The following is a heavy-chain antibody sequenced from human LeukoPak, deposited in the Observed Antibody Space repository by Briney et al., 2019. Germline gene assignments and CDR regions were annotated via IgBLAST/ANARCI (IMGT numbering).Heavy chain of an antibody. Sequence: PSETLSLTCTVSGGSISSYYWSWIRQPPGKGLEWIGYIYYSGSTNYHPSLKSRISISVDTSKNQFSLKLSSVTAADTAVYYCARTTEGGYTYNYFYYYYMDVWGKGTTVTISS. CDR2: IYYSGST. J-gene: IGHJ6*03. V-gene: IGHV4-59*01. CDR3: ARTTEGGYTYNYFYYYYMDV. D-gene: IGHD5-18*01. CDR1: GGSISSYY.